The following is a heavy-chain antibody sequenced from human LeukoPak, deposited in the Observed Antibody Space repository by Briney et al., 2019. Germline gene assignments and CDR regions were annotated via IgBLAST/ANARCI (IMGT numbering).Heavy chain of an antibody. V-gene: IGHV5-51*01. D-gene: IGHD2-2*02. CDR3: AKFGIRGCSSSSRCYTSFFYYGMDV. CDR2: IFPHDSDT. J-gene: IGHJ6*02. CDR1: GYSFVDYW. Sequence: GESLRISCKGSGYSFVDYWIGWVRQMPGKSPELMGRIFPHDSDTKCSPSFQGQVTISVDKSISTAYVQWGSLEASDTAIYYCAKFGIRGCSSSSRCYTSFFYYGMDVWGQGTTVTVSS.